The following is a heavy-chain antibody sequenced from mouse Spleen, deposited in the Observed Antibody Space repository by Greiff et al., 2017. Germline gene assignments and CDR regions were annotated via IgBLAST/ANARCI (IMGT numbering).Heavy chain of an antibody. CDR2: ISDGGSYT. J-gene: IGHJ3*01. Sequence: EVQVVESGGGLVKPGGSLKLSCAASGFTFSDYYMYWVRQTPEKRLEWVATISDGGSYTYYPDSVKGRFTISRDNAKNNLYLQMSSLKSEDTAMYYCARGYGNYFPAYWGQGTLVTVSA. CDR1: GFTFSDYY. V-gene: IGHV5-4*02. D-gene: IGHD2-1*01. CDR3: ARGYGNYFPAY.